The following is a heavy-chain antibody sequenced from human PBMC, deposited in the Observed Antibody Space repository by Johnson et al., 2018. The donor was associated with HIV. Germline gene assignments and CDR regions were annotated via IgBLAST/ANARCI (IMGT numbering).Heavy chain of an antibody. Sequence: QVQLVESGGGVVQPGRSLRLSCAASGFTFRSYAMHWVRQAPGKGLEWVAVISYDGKSTYYADSVKGRFIISRDNSKNTMYLQMNSLRAEDTAVYYCARAPYNWNEGLFAAFDMWGRGTMVTVSS. CDR2: ISYDGKST. CDR1: GFTFRSYA. V-gene: IGHV3-30*04. CDR3: ARAPYNWNEGLFAAFDM. J-gene: IGHJ3*02. D-gene: IGHD1-20*01.